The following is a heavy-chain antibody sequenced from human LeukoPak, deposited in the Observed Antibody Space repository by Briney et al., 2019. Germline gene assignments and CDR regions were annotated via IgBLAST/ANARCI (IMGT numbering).Heavy chain of an antibody. Sequence: SETLSLTCAVYIDSFSNYHWNWIRQPPAKGMEWIGEVNESGGTNISPSLRSRVILSVDTSKNQFSLKLSSVTAADTAVYYCARGRGLTPRYGYNHWGQGTLVTVSS. CDR3: ARGRGLTPRYGYNH. CDR1: IDSFSNYH. CDR2: VNESGGT. V-gene: IGHV4-34*01. J-gene: IGHJ5*02. D-gene: IGHD5-18*01.